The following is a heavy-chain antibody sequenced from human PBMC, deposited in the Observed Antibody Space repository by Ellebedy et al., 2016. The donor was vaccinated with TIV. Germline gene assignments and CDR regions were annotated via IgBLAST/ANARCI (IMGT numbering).Heavy chain of an antibody. Sequence: GESLKISCAGSGFSLSDQFVDWVRLAPGKGLEWIGRTRNRAKGYTTAYAASVKGRFTISRDGSETLVYLQMNSLKTEDTAVYFCTREGGSAGHTAFDVWGQGTMVTVSS. CDR1: GFSLSDQF. J-gene: IGHJ3*01. CDR3: TREGGSAGHTAFDV. CDR2: TRNRAKGYTT. D-gene: IGHD3-16*01. V-gene: IGHV3-72*01.